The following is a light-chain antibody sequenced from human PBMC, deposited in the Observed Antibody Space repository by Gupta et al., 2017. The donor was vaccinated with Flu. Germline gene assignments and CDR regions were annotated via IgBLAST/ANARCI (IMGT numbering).Light chain of an antibody. J-gene: IGKJ1*01. V-gene: IGKV1-5*03. Sequence: DIQMTQSPSTLSASVGDRVTITCRASQSISSWLAWYQQKPGKPPKLLIYMASTLETGVPSRFDGSGSGTEFTLTISSLQPDDFATYYCQKDNRSSWTFGQGTKVEIK. CDR1: QSISSW. CDR2: MAS. CDR3: QKDNRSSWT.